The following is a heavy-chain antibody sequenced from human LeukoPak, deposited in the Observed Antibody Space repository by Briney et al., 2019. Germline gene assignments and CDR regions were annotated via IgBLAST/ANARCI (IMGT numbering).Heavy chain of an antibody. CDR3: ARERYYSGPDAFDI. CDR1: GFTFTSHW. Sequence: TGGSLRLSCSASGFTFTSHWMHWVRQAPGKGLVWVSRLNSDGSSARYADSVKGRFTISRDNAKNTVYLHMNSLRVEDTAVYYCARERYYSGPDAFDIWGQGTMVTVSS. V-gene: IGHV3-74*01. CDR2: LNSDGSSA. D-gene: IGHD6-19*01. J-gene: IGHJ3*02.